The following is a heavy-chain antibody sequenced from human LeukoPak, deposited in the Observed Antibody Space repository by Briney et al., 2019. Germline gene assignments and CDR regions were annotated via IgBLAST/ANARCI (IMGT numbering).Heavy chain of an antibody. CDR1: GGSISSGSYY. CDR3: AREGQKWLRVDY. Sequence: SETLSLTCTVSGGSISSGSYYWSWVRQPAGKGLEWIGRIYTSRSTNYNPSLKSRVTISVDTSKNQFSLKLSSVTAADTAVYYCAREGQKWLRVDYWGQGTLVTVSS. CDR2: IYTSRST. D-gene: IGHD5-12*01. J-gene: IGHJ4*02. V-gene: IGHV4-61*02.